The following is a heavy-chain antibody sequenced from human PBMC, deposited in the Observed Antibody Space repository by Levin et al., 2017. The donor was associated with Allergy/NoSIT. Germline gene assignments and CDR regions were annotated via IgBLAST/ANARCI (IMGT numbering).Heavy chain of an antibody. Sequence: MASETLSLTCTVSGGSISSSTYYWGWIRQPPGKGLEWIATIYNSGTTYYNPSLRSRFTISVDTSKNQFSLRVSSVTAADTAVYYCARDGSGWSQGWFDPWGQGTLVTVSS. V-gene: IGHV4-39*02. J-gene: IGHJ5*02. D-gene: IGHD6-19*01. CDR3: ARDGSGWSQGWFDP. CDR1: GGSISSSTYY. CDR2: IYNSGTT.